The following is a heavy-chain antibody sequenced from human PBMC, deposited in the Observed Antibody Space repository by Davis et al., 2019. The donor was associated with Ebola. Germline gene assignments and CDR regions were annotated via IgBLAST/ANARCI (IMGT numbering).Heavy chain of an antibody. CDR3: ARDHDYYDSSGYQYYFDY. J-gene: IGHJ4*02. CDR1: GFTFSSYS. CDR2: ISSSSSYI. V-gene: IGHV3-21*01. D-gene: IGHD3-22*01. Sequence: GGSLRLSCAASGFTFSSYSMNWVRQAPGKGLEWVSSISSSSSYIYYVDSVKGRFTISRDNAKNSLYLQMNSLRAEDTAVYYCARDHDYYDSSGYQYYFDYWGQGTLVTVSS.